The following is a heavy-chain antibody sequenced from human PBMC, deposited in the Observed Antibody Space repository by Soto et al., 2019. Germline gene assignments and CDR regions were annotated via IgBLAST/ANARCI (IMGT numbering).Heavy chain of an antibody. CDR3: ARVGPHVLRYFDWLLYLDY. CDR1: GGTFSSYA. Sequence: WASVKVSCKASGGTFSSYAISWVRQAPGQGLEWMGGIIPIFGTANYAQKFRGRVTITADKSTSTAYMELSSLRSEDTAVYYCARVGPHVLRYFDWLLYLDYWGQGTLVTVSS. CDR2: IIPIFGTA. D-gene: IGHD3-9*01. J-gene: IGHJ4*02. V-gene: IGHV1-69*06.